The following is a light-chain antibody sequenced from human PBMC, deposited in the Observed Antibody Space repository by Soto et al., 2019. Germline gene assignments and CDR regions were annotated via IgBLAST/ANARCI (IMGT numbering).Light chain of an antibody. V-gene: IGLV2-14*01. CDR1: SSDVSGYDY. Sequence: QSALTQPASVSGSPGQSITISCTGTSSDVSGYDYVAWYQQDPGKAPKLMISDVSNRPSGVSDRFSGSKSGNTASLTISGLQAEDEADYYCSSYTSTSTLYVFGTGTKVTVL. CDR2: DVS. J-gene: IGLJ1*01. CDR3: SSYTSTSTLYV.